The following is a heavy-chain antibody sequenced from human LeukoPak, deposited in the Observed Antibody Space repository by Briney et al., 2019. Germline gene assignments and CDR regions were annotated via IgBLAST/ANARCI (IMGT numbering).Heavy chain of an antibody. CDR2: IKQDGSEK. CDR3: AKDRAEEDVLLWFGELENAFDI. J-gene: IGHJ3*02. Sequence: GGSLRLSCAASGFTFSSYWMSWVRQAPGKGLEWVANIKQDGSEKYYADSVKGRFTISRDNSKNTLYLQMNSLRAEDTAVYYCAKDRAEEDVLLWFGELENAFDIWGQGTMVTVSS. CDR1: GFTFSSYW. D-gene: IGHD3-10*01. V-gene: IGHV3-7*03.